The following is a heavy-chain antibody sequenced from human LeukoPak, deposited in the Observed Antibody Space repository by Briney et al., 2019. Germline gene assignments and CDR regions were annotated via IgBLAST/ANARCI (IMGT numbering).Heavy chain of an antibody. CDR3: ARHAEVEGYCSSTSCRGVDY. V-gene: IGHV4-59*04. CDR1: GASINSYY. CDR2: TYYSGST. Sequence: SETLSLTCSVSGASINSYYWNWIRQPPGKGLEWIGNTYYSGSTYYNPSLKSRVTISVDTSKTQFSLKLSSVTAADTAVYYCARHAEVEGYCSSTSCRGVDYWGQGTLVTVSS. J-gene: IGHJ4*02. D-gene: IGHD2-2*01.